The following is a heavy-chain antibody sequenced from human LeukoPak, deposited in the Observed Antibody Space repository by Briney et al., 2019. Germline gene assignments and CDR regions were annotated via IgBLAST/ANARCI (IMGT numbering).Heavy chain of an antibody. CDR2: ISWNSGSI. CDR3: AKDLVGDSDY. Sequence: PGGSLRLSCAASGFTFDDYAMHWVRQAPGKGLEWVSGISWNSGSIGYADSVKGRFTISRDNAKNSLYLQMNSLRAEDTALYYCAKDLVGDSDYWGQGTLVTVSS. J-gene: IGHJ4*02. V-gene: IGHV3-9*01. D-gene: IGHD1-26*01. CDR1: GFTFDDYA.